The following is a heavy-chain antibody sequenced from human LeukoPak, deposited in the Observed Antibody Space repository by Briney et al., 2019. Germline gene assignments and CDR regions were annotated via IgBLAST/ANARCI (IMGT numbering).Heavy chain of an antibody. Sequence: PGGSLRLSCAASGFTFRSYAMSWVRQAPGKGLEWVSAISGSGGSTYYADSVKGRFTISRDNAKNTLYLQMNSLRAEDTAVYYCARDREYYDFWSGSLWFDPWGQGTLVTVSS. V-gene: IGHV3-23*01. CDR1: GFTFRSYA. CDR3: ARDREYYDFWSGSLWFDP. CDR2: ISGSGGST. J-gene: IGHJ5*02. D-gene: IGHD3-3*01.